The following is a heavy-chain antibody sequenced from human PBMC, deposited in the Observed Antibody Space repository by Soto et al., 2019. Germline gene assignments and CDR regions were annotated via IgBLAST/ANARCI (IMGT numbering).Heavy chain of an antibody. Sequence: GASVKVSCKASGGTFSSYAISWVRQAPGQGLEWMGGIIPIFGTANYAQKFQGRVTITADKSTSTAYMELSSLRSVDTAVYYCARGVGIAAPDDCNYGLDFWGQGTRVTVSS. CDR1: GGTFSSYA. CDR3: ARGVGIAAPDDCNYGLDF. CDR2: IIPIFGTA. D-gene: IGHD6-13*01. V-gene: IGHV1-69*06. J-gene: IGHJ6*02.